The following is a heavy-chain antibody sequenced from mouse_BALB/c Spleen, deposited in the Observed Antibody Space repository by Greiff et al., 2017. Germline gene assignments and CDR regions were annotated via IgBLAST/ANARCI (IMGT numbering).Heavy chain of an antibody. Sequence: EVMLVESGGGLVKPGGSLKLSCAASGFAFSNYDMSWVRQTPEKRLEWVAYISSGGGSTYYPDTVKGRFTISRDNAKNTLYLQMSSLKSEDTAMYYCARYYGSSYYYAMDYWGQGTSVTVSS. CDR3: ARYYGSSYYYAMDY. V-gene: IGHV5-12-1*01. CDR1: GFAFSNYD. D-gene: IGHD1-1*01. CDR2: ISSGGGST. J-gene: IGHJ4*01.